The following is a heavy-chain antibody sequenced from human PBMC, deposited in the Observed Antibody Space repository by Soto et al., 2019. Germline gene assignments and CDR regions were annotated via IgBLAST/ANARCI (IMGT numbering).Heavy chain of an antibody. J-gene: IGHJ5*02. Sequence: SETLSLTCTVSGGTISSDGYYWSWIRKHQGKGLEWIGYIYYSGSTYYNPSLKSRVTISVDTSKNQFSLKLSSVTVADTAVYYCARGVTMVRGVIRPWGQGALVTVSS. CDR1: GGTISSDGYY. D-gene: IGHD3-10*01. V-gene: IGHV4-31*03. CDR2: IYYSGST. CDR3: ARGVTMVRGVIRP.